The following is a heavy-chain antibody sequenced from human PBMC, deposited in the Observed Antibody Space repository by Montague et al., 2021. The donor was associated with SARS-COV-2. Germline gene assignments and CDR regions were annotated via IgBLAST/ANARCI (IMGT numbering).Heavy chain of an antibody. CDR2: IHYSGST. Sequence: SETLSLTCTVSGGSISSSSYYWGWIRQPPGKGLEWIVSIHYSGSTYYNPSLKSRVTISVDTSKKHFSLKLSSVTAADTAVYFCAAQSSGGYFSSSSCYVWFDPGGQGTLVPVSS. V-gene: IGHV4-39*01. J-gene: IGHJ5*02. CDR3: AAQSSGGYFSSSSCYVWFDP. CDR1: GGSISSSSYY. D-gene: IGHD2-2*03.